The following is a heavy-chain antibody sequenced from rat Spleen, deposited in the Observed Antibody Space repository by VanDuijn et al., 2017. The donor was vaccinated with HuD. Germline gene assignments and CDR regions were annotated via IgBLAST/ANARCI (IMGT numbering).Heavy chain of an antibody. Sequence: EVQLVESGGGLVQPGRSMKLSGAAAGFTFTNYDTAWVRQAPTKGLEWVASISSEGSGTDYGDSVKGRFTISRDNVKSTLYLQMDSLRSEDKATYYCARAGYLRDWYFDFWGPGTMVTVSS. V-gene: IGHV5-22*01. J-gene: IGHJ1*01. CDR2: ISSEGSGT. D-gene: IGHD2-2*01. CDR1: GFTFTNYD. CDR3: ARAGYLRDWYFDF.